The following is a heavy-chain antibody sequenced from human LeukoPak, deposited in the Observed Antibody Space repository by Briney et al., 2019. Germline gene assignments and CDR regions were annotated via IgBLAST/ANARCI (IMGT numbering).Heavy chain of an antibody. CDR2: IYHSGST. J-gene: IGHJ4*02. CDR1: GGSISSGGYS. D-gene: IGHD5/OR15-5a*01. Sequence: SETLSLTCAVSGGSISSGGYSWSWIRQPPGKGLEWIGYIYHSGSTYYNPSLKSRVIISVDRSKNQFSLKLSSVTAADTAVYDCARVFYDSTFDYWGQGTLVTVSS. CDR3: ARVFYDSTFDY. V-gene: IGHV4-30-2*01.